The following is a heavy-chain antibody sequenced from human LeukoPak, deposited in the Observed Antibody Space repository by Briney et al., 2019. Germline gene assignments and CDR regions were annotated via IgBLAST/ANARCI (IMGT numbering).Heavy chain of an antibody. D-gene: IGHD3-10*01. V-gene: IGHV4-34*01. CDR1: GGSFSGYY. Sequence: PSETLSLTCAVYGGSFSGYYWSWIRQPPGKGLEWIGEINHSGSTNYNPSLKSRVTISVDTSKNQFSLKLSSVTAADTAVYYCARSITMVRGASWFDPWGQGTLVTVSS. J-gene: IGHJ5*02. CDR3: ARSITMVRGASWFDP. CDR2: INHSGST.